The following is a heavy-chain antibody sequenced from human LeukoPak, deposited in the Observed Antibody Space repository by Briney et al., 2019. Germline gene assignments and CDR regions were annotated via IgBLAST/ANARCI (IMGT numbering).Heavy chain of an antibody. CDR3: ARAQEDSSGYYWNY. CDR1: GGTFSSYT. CDR2: IIPILGIA. J-gene: IGHJ4*02. D-gene: IGHD3-22*01. Sequence: GASVKVSCMASGGTFSSYTISWVRQAPGQGLEWMGRIIPILGIANYAQKFQGRATITADKSTSTAYMELSSLRSEDTAVYYCARAQEDSSGYYWNYWGQGTLVTVSS. V-gene: IGHV1-69*02.